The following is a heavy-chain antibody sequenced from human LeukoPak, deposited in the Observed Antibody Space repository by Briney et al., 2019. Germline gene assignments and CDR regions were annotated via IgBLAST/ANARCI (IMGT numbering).Heavy chain of an antibody. D-gene: IGHD1-26*01. J-gene: IGHJ4*02. V-gene: IGHV4-39*07. Sequence: KPSETLSLTCTVSGGSISSNNYYWGWIRQPPGKGLEWVGSIYYSGSTYYNPSLKSRVTISVDTSKNQFSLKLSSVTAADTAVYYCARTDVGATFDYWGQGTLVTVSS. CDR1: GGSISSNNYY. CDR3: ARTDVGATFDY. CDR2: IYYSGST.